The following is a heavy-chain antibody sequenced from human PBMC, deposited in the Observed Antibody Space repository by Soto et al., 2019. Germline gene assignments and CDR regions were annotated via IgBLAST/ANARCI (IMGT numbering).Heavy chain of an antibody. Sequence: GGSXSLSCAASGLTLSIHGIIWVRQAPGKGLEWVANIKQDGSEKYYVDSVKGRFTISRDTPKNSLYLQTHSLRAEATDVYYCQRDRAEVAHKTLPPLSSSYGMHVSRKANT. J-gene: IGHJ6*04. D-gene: IGHD5-12*01. CDR3: QRDRAEVAHKTLPPLSSSYGMHV. V-gene: IGHV3-7*01. CDR1: GLTLSIHG. CDR2: IKQDGSEK.